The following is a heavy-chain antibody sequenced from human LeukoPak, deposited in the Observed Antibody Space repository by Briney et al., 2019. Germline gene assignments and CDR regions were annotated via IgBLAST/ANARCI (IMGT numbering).Heavy chain of an antibody. CDR2: ISSDGTNK. J-gene: IGHJ2*01. CDR3: ARVRKYSGYYSWYFDL. CDR1: RFTFRNYA. D-gene: IGHD5-12*01. Sequence: GGSLRLSCAASRFTFRNYAMHWVRQAPGKGLEWVAVISSDGTNKDYADSVKGRFSISRDNSKNTLYLQMNSLRAGDTAVYYCARVRKYSGYYSWYFDLWGRGTLVTVSS. V-gene: IGHV3-30*04.